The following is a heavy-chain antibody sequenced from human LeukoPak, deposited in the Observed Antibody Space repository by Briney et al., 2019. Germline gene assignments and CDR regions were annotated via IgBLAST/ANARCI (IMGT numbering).Heavy chain of an antibody. CDR1: GFTFSNAW. V-gene: IGHV3-15*01. D-gene: IGHD3-10*01. Sequence: GGSLRLSCAASGFTFSNAWMSWVRQAPGKGLEWVGRIKAKTDGGTTDYAAPVKGRFTISRDDSKNTLYLQMNSLKTEDTAVYYCTTGLAGYYGSGSYYNLDYWGQGTLVTVSS. CDR2: IKAKTDGGTT. CDR3: TTGLAGYYGSGSYYNLDY. J-gene: IGHJ4*02.